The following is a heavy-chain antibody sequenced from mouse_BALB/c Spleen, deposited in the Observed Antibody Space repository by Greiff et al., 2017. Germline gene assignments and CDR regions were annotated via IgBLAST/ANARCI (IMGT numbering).Heavy chain of an antibody. CDR1: GYTFTSYT. D-gene: IGHD2-10*02. CDR2: INPSSGYT. J-gene: IGHJ1*01. CDR3: ARGRGYGNYEYFDV. Sequence: QVQLKQSGAELARPGASVKMSCKASGYTFTSYTMHWVKQRPGQGLEWIGYINPSSGYTNYNQKFKGKATMTVDKSSSTAYMELARLTSEDSAIYYCARGRGYGNYEYFDVWGAGTTVTVSS. V-gene: IGHV1-4*01.